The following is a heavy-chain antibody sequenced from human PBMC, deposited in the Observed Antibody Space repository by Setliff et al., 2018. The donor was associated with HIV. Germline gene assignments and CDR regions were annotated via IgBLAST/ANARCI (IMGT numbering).Heavy chain of an antibody. V-gene: IGHV4-34*01. J-gene: IGHJ6*03. CDR3: ARSDLDNGSGYFDYYSYYMDV. D-gene: IGHD3-22*01. CDR1: GGSFSAYY. Sequence: SETLSLTCAVYGGSFSAYYWTWIRQPPGKGLEWIGEINHSGSTNYNPSLRSRVTISVDTSKNQFSLKLRSVTAADTAIYYCARSDLDNGSGYFDYYSYYMDVWGRGTTVIVS. CDR2: INHSGST.